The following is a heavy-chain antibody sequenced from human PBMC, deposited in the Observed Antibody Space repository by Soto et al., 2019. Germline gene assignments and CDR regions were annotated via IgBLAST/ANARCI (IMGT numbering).Heavy chain of an antibody. CDR1: GDSVSNGNW. J-gene: IGHJ4*02. V-gene: IGHV4-4*02. CDR3: ATRTSVFGIVTSY. CDR2: IHQSGDT. Sequence: QVQLKESGPGLVTPWGTLSLTCAVSGDSVSNGNWWCWVRQPPGRGLEWVGEIHQSGDTNYNPSLKSRVTVSADRSNNQYSLRLNSVTAADTAMYYCATRTSVFGIVTSYWGQGILVTVSS. D-gene: IGHD3-16*01.